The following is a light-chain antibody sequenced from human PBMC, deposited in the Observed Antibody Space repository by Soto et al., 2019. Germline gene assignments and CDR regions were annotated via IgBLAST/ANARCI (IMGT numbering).Light chain of an antibody. J-gene: IGKJ1*01. V-gene: IGKV3-20*01. CDR2: AVS. CDR3: QQHSSSPWT. CDR1: QSVTSDY. Sequence: DIVLTQSPGTLSLSPGESAALSCRASQSVTSDYLVWYRQKPGQAPRLLIYAVSSRAAGIPDRFSGSGSGTNFTLNITRLEPEDSGGFYCQQHSSSPWTFGQGTRVEV.